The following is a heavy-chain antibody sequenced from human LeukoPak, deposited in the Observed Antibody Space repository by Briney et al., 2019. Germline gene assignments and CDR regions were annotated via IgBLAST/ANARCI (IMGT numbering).Heavy chain of an antibody. D-gene: IGHD3-10*01. Sequence: SQTLSLTCTVSGPSISSNYRTWIRQPPGKWLEWIGYIYHTGSTKYTHSLKSRLTISVDTSKNQFSLKLSSVTAADTAVYFCARVLTGSYSIDYWGQGTLVTVSS. V-gene: IGHV4-59*01. J-gene: IGHJ4*02. CDR1: GPSISSNY. CDR2: IYHTGST. CDR3: ARVLTGSYSIDY.